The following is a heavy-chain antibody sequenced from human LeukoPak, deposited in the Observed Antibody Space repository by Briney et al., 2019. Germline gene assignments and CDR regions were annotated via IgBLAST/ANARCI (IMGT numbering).Heavy chain of an antibody. CDR2: IYYRGST. CDR3: GHTYGGLFDY. J-gene: IGHJ4*02. CDR1: GGSISGDY. V-gene: IGHV4-59*03. Sequence: SSETLSLTCNVSGGSISGDYRSWIRQPPGKGLEWIGYIYYRGSTNYNPSLESRVTISVDTAKNQFSLRLTSVTAADSAVYYCGHTYGGLFDYRGPGILVTVSS. D-gene: IGHD5-18*01.